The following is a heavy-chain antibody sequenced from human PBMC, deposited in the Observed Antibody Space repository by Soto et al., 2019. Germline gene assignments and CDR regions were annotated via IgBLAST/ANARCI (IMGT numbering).Heavy chain of an antibody. CDR2: TYYRSKWYN. J-gene: IGHJ6*02. Sequence: PSQTLSLTCAISGDSVSSNSAAWNWIRQSPSRGLEWLGRTYYRSKWYNDYAVSVKSRITINPDTSKNQFSLQLNSVTPEDTAVYYCARLWIVVVPAAGYYYGMDVWGQGTTVTVSS. V-gene: IGHV6-1*01. CDR1: GDSVSSNSAA. CDR3: ARLWIVVVPAAGYYYGMDV. D-gene: IGHD2-2*01.